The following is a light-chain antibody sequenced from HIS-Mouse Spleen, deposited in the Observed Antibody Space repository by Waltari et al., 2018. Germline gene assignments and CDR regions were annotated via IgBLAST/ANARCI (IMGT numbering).Light chain of an antibody. CDR3: SSYAGSNNLV. Sequence: QSALTQPPSASGSPGQSVTISCTGTSSDVVGYNYVSWYQQHPGKAPNLMMYEVSKRPSGGPDRFSGSKSGHTASLTVSGLQAEDEADYYCSSYAGSNNLVFGGGTKLTVL. J-gene: IGLJ3*02. CDR1: SSDVVGYNY. CDR2: EVS. V-gene: IGLV2-8*01.